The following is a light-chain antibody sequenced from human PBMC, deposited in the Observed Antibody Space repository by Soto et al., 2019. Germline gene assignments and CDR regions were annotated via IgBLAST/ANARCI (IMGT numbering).Light chain of an antibody. Sequence: DIQMTQSPSSLSASVGDRVNMTCRASRSISRYLSWYQQKPGKAPNLLIYAASSLQSGVPSWFSGAGSGTDFTLTIGNLHPEDFAIYYCKQSYSSQWTFGQGTKVEI. CDR1: RSISRY. J-gene: IGKJ1*01. CDR3: KQSYSSQWT. CDR2: AAS. V-gene: IGKV1-39*01.